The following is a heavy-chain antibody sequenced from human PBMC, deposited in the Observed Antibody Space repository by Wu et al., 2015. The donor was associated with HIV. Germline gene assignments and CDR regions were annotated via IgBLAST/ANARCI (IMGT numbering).Heavy chain of an antibody. CDR3: NRGMQRWVNDAFDI. CDR2: VNPGIGST. J-gene: IGHJ3*02. V-gene: IGHV1-46*03. D-gene: IGHD6-25*01. CDR1: GYAFTTYY. Sequence: QVYLVQSGAEMKKPGASVNISCKASGYAFTTYYIHWVRQVPGQGLEWMGLVNPGIGSTYYAEKFQGRVTMTRDTSTTTVNMQLGTLTSEDTAVYYCNRGMQRWVNDAFDIWGQGTMVTVSS.